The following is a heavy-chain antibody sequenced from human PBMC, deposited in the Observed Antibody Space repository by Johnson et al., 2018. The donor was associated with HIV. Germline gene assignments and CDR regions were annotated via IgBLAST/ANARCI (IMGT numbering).Heavy chain of an antibody. V-gene: IGHV3-30-3*01. D-gene: IGHD6-19*01. CDR2: ISYDGANK. J-gene: IGHJ3*02. CDR1: GFTFSTYD. Sequence: QVQLVESGGGVVQPGRSLRLSCAASGFTFSTYDMHWVRQAPGKGLEWVAVISYDGANKYYADSVKGRFTISRDNAKNTLYLQMNSLRVEDTAVYYCARAIDQGYSSGWSSDVYDIWGQGTMVTVSA. CDR3: ARAIDQGYSSGWSSDVYDI.